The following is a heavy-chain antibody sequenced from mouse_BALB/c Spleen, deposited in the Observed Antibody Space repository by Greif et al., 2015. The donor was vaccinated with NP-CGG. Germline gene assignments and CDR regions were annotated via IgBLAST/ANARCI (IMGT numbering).Heavy chain of an antibody. V-gene: IGHV1-14*01. J-gene: IGHJ1*01. CDR3: AGLLPDFDV. CDR2: INPYNDGT. D-gene: IGHD2-10*01. Sequence: EVKVVESGPELVKPGASVKMSCKASGYTFTSYVMHWVKQKPGQGLEWIGYINPYNDGTKYNEKFKGKATLTSDKSSSTAYMELSSLTSEDSAVYYCAGLLPDFDVWGAGTTVTVSS. CDR1: GYTFTSYV.